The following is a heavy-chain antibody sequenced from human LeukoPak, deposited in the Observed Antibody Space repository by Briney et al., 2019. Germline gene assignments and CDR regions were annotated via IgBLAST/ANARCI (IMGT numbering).Heavy chain of an antibody. CDR2: VSPANGHT. J-gene: IGHJ4*02. CDR1: DYTFTNYP. D-gene: IGHD5-18*01. Sequence: ASVKVSCKASDYTFTNYPISWVRQIPGHGLEWMGWVSPANGHTNYAQKLQGRVIMTTDTSTTTAYMELGSLRSDDTAMYYCARNSYGYFRFFDYWGQGTLVTVSS. CDR3: ARNSYGYFRFFDY. V-gene: IGHV1-18*01.